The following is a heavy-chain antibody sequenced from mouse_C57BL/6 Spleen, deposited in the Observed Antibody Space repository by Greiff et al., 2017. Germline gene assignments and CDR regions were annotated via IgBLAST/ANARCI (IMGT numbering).Heavy chain of an antibody. CDR1: GFTFSDYG. Sequence: EVQLVESGGGLVKPGGSLKLSCAASGFTFSDYGLHWVRQAPEKGLEWVAYISSGSSTIYYADTVKGRVTISRDNAKNTLFLQMTSLRSEDTAMYYCARQDGYYWYFDVWGTGTTVTVSS. CDR3: ARQDGYYWYFDV. D-gene: IGHD2-3*01. J-gene: IGHJ1*03. V-gene: IGHV5-17*01. CDR2: ISSGSSTI.